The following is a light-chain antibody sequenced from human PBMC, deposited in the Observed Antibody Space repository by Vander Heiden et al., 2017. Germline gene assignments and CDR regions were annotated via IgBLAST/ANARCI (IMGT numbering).Light chain of an antibody. CDR3: RQAKHWPQT. CDR1: QSLVSSDGNTY. CDR2: KVS. V-gene: IGKV2-30*01. Sequence: DVVPTQSPLSLPVTLGQPASISCRSSQSLVSSDGNTYLTWFHQRPGQSPRRLIYKVSNRDSGVPDRFSGSGSGTDFTLEISRVEAEDVGVYYCRQAKHWPQTFGQGTKVEIK. J-gene: IGKJ1*01.